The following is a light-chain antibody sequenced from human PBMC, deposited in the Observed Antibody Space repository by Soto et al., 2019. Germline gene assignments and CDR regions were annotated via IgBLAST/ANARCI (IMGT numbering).Light chain of an antibody. V-gene: IGKV1-5*03. CDR3: QQYSSYSPIT. CDR1: QGIRND. J-gene: IGKJ5*01. Sequence: EIQRTQYPSSLSASVGEGCTITCRASQGIRNDLGWYQQKPGRAPKLLIYKASVLETVAPSRFSGTGSGTEFTLTINGLQPDDFATYYCQQYSSYSPITFGQGTRLENK. CDR2: KAS.